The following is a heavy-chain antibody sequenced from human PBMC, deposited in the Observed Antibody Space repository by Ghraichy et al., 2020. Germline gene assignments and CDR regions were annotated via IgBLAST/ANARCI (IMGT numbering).Heavy chain of an antibody. CDR2: ISGSGGST. D-gene: IGHD2-2*01. Sequence: GESLRLSCAASGFTFSSYAMSWVRQAPGKGLEWVSAISGSGGSTYYADSVKGRFTISRDNSKNTLYLQMNSLRAEDTAVYYCAKVSCSSTSCYDRYYYYMDVWGKGTTVTVSS. J-gene: IGHJ6*03. CDR3: AKVSCSSTSCYDRYYYYMDV. V-gene: IGHV3-23*01. CDR1: GFTFSSYA.